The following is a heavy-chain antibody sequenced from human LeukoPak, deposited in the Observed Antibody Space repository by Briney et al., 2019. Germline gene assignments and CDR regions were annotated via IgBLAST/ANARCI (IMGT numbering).Heavy chain of an antibody. CDR3: AGDWVITFGGVIIRNDY. CDR1: GYTFTSYY. CDR2: INPSGGST. V-gene: IGHV1-46*01. D-gene: IGHD3-16*02. Sequence: ASVKVSCKASGYTFTSYYMHWVRQAPGQGLEWMGIINPSGGSTSYAQKFQGRVTMTRDMSTSTVYMELSSLRSDDTAVYYCAGDWVITFGGVIIRNDYWGQGTLVTVSS. J-gene: IGHJ4*02.